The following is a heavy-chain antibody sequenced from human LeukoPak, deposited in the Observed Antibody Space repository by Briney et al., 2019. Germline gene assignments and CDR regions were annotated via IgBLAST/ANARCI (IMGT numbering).Heavy chain of an antibody. CDR3: ARGRYYDSSGYYHFDY. Sequence: GGSLRLPXAASGFTFSSYAMHWVRQAPGKGLEYVSAISSNGGSTYYANSVKGRFTISRDNSKNTLYLQMGSLRAEDMAVYYCARGRYYDSSGYYHFDYWGQGTLVTVSS. V-gene: IGHV3-64*01. J-gene: IGHJ4*02. D-gene: IGHD3-22*01. CDR1: GFTFSSYA. CDR2: ISSNGGST.